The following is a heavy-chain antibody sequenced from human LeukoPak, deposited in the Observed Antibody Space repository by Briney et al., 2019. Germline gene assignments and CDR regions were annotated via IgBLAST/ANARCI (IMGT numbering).Heavy chain of an antibody. CDR2: ISASGGGT. Sequence: GGSLRLSCAASGFTFSNFAMSRVRQAPGKGLEWVSGISASGGGTYYADAVKGRFTISRDNSKSTLYLQMNSLRAEDTAVYYCVKNDGWFHLAQWGQGTLVTVSS. J-gene: IGHJ4*02. CDR1: GFTFSNFA. D-gene: IGHD6-19*01. V-gene: IGHV3-23*01. CDR3: VKNDGWFHLAQ.